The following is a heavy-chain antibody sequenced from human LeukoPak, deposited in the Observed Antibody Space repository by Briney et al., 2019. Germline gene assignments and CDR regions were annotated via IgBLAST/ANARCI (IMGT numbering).Heavy chain of an antibody. CDR2: IIPIFGTA. CDR1: GGTFSSYA. V-gene: IGHV1-69*05. CDR3: ARDGDPNTATLDY. J-gene: IGHJ4*02. D-gene: IGHD5-18*01. Sequence: SVKVSCKASGGTFSSYAISWVRQAPGQGLEWMGRIIPIFGTANYAQKFQGGVTITTDESTSTAYMELSSLRSEDTAVYYCARDGDPNTATLDYWGQGTLVTASS.